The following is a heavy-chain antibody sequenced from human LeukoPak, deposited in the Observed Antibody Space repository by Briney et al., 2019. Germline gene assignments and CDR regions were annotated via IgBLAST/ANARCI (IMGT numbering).Heavy chain of an antibody. CDR2: IGGSGDT. V-gene: IGHV3-23*01. J-gene: IGHJ4*02. Sequence: GGSLRLSYVASGFTFSSFHLSWVRQAPGRGLEWVSGIGGSGDTYSADSVKGRVTVSRDNSKNTLYLQINSLRAEDTAIYYCATVSWHGYAHWGQGTLVTVSS. D-gene: IGHD3-16*01. CDR1: GFTFSSFH. CDR3: ATVSWHGYAH.